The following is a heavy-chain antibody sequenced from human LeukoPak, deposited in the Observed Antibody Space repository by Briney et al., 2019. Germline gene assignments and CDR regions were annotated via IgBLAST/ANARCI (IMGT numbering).Heavy chain of an antibody. CDR3: AKEPRSIVRNYFDY. CDR1: GIAFSGYA. V-gene: IGHV3-23*01. D-gene: IGHD3-10*01. J-gene: IGHJ4*02. Sequence: GGSLRLSCAASGIAFSGYAMSWVRQAPGQGLEWVSAISDSGGSTYYADSVKGRFTISRDNSKNTLYLQMNSLRAEDTAVYYCAKEPRSIVRNYFDYWGQGTLVTVSS. CDR2: ISDSGGST.